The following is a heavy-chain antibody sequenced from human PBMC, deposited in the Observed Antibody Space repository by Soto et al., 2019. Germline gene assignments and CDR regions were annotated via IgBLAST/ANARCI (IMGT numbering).Heavy chain of an antibody. J-gene: IGHJ4*02. CDR1: GGTFKNNG. D-gene: IGHD5-12*01. V-gene: IGHV1-69*01. CDR2: IIPVFGTT. Sequence: QVHLVQSGAEVKKAGSSVKVSCKAPGGTFKNNGISWVRQAPGQGLGWMGGIIPVFGTTNYAQKFQGRLTISADDSTSTVYMELSRVRYEDTAVYYCARENGVAVATILYYFDYWGQGTLVTVSS. CDR3: ARENGVAVATILYYFDY.